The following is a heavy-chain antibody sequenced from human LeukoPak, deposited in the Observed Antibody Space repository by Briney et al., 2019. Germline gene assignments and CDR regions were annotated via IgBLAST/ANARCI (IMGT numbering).Heavy chain of an antibody. V-gene: IGHV1-18*01. CDR1: GYTFTSNG. J-gene: IGHJ4*02. CDR2: ISAYNGDR. Sequence: ASVKVSCKASGYTFTSNGICWVRHAPGQGLELMGIISAYNGDRNYAQKFQGRVTMTTDTSTSTAYMVMRSLGSADTAVYYCARSKRDSLVAYHCDYWGQGTLVTVSS. D-gene: IGHD3-16*01. CDR3: ARSKRDSLVAYHCDY.